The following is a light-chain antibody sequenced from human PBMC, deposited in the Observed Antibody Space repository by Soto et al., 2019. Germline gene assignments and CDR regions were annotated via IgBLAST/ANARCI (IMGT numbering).Light chain of an antibody. CDR1: QSISSW. V-gene: IGKV1-5*03. CDR3: QYYNNYCWT. Sequence: DIQLTQSPSTLSASVGDRVTITCRASQSISSWLAWYQQKPGKAPKFLIYKTSNLESGVPSRFNGSGSGTEFTLTISSRQPDEFATYYCQYYNNYCWTFGQGTKVEIK. J-gene: IGKJ1*01. CDR2: KTS.